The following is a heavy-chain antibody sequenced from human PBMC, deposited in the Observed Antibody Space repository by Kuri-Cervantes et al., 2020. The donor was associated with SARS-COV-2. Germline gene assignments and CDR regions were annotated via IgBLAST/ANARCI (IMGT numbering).Heavy chain of an antibody. V-gene: IGHV3-30-3*02. CDR2: VSYDGSKK. D-gene: IGHD3-3*01. Sequence: GGSLRLSCAASGFTFSSYAMHWVRQAPGKGLEWVAVVSYDGSKKCYADSVKGRFTVSRDNSKNTLYLQMNSLTTEDTAVYYCAKSNPHSDYYFDYWGQGTLVTVSS. CDR1: GFTFSSYA. J-gene: IGHJ4*02. CDR3: AKSNPHSDYYFDY.